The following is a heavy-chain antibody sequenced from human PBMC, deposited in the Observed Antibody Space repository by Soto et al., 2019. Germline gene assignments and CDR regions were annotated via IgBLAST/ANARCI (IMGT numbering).Heavy chain of an antibody. Sequence: QVQLVQSGAEVKKPGSSVKVSCKASGGTFNNYIISWVRQAPGQGLEWMGRIIPMLEIANYAQKFQARVTNTADKSTSTAYMELSSLRSEDTAVYYCVVNYYDSSGYYDYWGQGTRVTVSS. CDR1: GGTFNNYI. CDR2: IIPMLEIA. V-gene: IGHV1-69*02. CDR3: VVNYYDSSGYYDY. J-gene: IGHJ4*02. D-gene: IGHD3-22*01.